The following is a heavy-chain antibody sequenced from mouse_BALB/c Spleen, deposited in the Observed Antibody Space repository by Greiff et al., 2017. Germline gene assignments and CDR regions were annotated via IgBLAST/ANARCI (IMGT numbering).Heavy chain of an antibody. CDR2: INPSNGRT. J-gene: IGHJ3*01. V-gene: IGHV1S81*02. Sequence: QVQLQQPGAELVKPGASVKLSCKASGYTFTSYWMHWVKQRPGQGLEWIGEINPSNGRTNYNEKFKSKATLTVDKSSSTAYMQLSSLTSEDTAVYYCARGYGSWFAYWGQGTLVTVSA. CDR1: GYTFTSYW. D-gene: IGHD1-1*01. CDR3: ARGYGSWFAY.